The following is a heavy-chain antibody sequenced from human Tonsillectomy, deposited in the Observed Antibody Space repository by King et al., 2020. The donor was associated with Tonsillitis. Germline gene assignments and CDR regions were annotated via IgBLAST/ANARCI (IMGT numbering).Heavy chain of an antibody. CDR2: FDPEDGET. V-gene: IGHV1-24*01. CDR3: ATEAYASSGYYKFFFDY. CDR1: GYTLSELS. J-gene: IGHJ4*02. D-gene: IGHD3-22*01. Sequence: QLVQSGAEVKKPGASVKVSCKVSGYTLSELSMHWVRQAPGKGLEWMGGFDPEDGETIYAQKFQGRVTMTEDTSTETAYMELSSLRSEDSAVYYCATEAYASSGYYKFFFDYWGQGTLVTVSS.